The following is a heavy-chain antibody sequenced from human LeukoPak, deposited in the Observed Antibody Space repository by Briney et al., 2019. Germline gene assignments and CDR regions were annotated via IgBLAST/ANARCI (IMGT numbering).Heavy chain of an antibody. CDR1: GGSFSGYY. V-gene: IGHV4-34*01. J-gene: IGHJ3*02. Sequence: SETLSLTCAVYGGSFSGYYWNWIRQPPGKGLEWIGEIYHSGSTNYNPSLKSRVTISVDTSKNQFSLKLSSVTAADTAVYYCARDQGYYYDSRGAFDIWGQGTMVTVSS. CDR2: IYHSGST. CDR3: ARDQGYYYDSRGAFDI. D-gene: IGHD3-22*01.